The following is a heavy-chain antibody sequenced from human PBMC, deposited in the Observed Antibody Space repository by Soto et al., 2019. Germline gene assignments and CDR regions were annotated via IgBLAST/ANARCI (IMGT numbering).Heavy chain of an antibody. CDR1: GFTFSSYA. CDR3: ARDTPGNY. Sequence: VQLVESGGGLVQPGGSLRLSCAASGFTFSSYAISWVRQAPGQGLEWMGGIIPIFGTANYAQKFQGRVTITADESTSTAYMELSSLRSEDTAVYYCARDTPGNYWGQGTLVTVSS. D-gene: IGHD2-15*01. J-gene: IGHJ4*02. V-gene: IGHV1-69*01. CDR2: IIPIFGTA.